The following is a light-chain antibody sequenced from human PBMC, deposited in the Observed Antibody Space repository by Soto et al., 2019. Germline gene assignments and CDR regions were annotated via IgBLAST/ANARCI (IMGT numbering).Light chain of an antibody. CDR1: SSDVGGYSY. CDR3: SSYAGSNIYV. Sequence: QSALTQPPSASGSPGQSVTISCTGTSSDVGGYSYVSWYQQHPGKAPKLMIYEVSKRPSGVPDRFSGSKSGNTASLTVSGLQAEDEADYYCSSYAGSNIYVFGTGIKLTVL. V-gene: IGLV2-8*01. CDR2: EVS. J-gene: IGLJ1*01.